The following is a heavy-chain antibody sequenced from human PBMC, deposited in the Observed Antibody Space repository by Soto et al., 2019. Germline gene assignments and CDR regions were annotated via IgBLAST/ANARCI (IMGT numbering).Heavy chain of an antibody. Sequence: ASVKVSCKASGGTFSSYAISWVRQARGQGLEWMGGIIPIFGTANYAQKFQGRVTITADESTSTAYMELSSLRSEDTAVYYCARPRIAVASPLDYYGMDVWGQGTTVTVSS. D-gene: IGHD6-19*01. J-gene: IGHJ6*02. CDR2: IIPIFGTA. CDR3: ARPRIAVASPLDYYGMDV. CDR1: GGTFSSYA. V-gene: IGHV1-69*13.